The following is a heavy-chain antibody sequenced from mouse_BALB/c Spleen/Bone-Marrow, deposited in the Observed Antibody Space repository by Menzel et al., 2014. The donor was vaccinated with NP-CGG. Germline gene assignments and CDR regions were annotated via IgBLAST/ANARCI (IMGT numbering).Heavy chain of an antibody. Sequence: EVQGVESGGGLVQPGGPPKLSCAASGFTFSNYGMSWVRQTPDKRLEMIATINVNGDTTYHPDSVKGRFTITRDNVKNTLYLQMSSLKSEDTAMYYCARGYDYSSWFAYWGQGTLVTVSA. CDR1: GFTFSNYG. D-gene: IGHD2-4*01. J-gene: IGHJ3*01. V-gene: IGHV5-6-3*01. CDR2: INVNGDTT. CDR3: ARGYDYSSWFAY.